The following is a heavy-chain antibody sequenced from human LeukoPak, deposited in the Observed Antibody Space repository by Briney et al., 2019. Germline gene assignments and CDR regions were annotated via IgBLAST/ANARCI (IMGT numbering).Heavy chain of an antibody. CDR1: GYTFSAYG. CDR3: ARDSHIAGVAYYFDY. J-gene: IGHJ4*02. CDR2: ISAYTGNT. D-gene: IGHD6-13*01. V-gene: IGHV1-18*01. Sequence: ASVKVSCKASGYTFSAYGISWVRQPPGQGLEWMGYISAYTGNTSYAQNLQGRLTMTTDTSTSTAYMELRSLRSDDTAFYYCARDSHIAGVAYYFDYGGQGTLVSVSS.